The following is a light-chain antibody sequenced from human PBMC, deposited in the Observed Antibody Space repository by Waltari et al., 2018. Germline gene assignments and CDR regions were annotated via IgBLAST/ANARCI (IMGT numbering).Light chain of an antibody. J-gene: IGKJ2*01. CDR1: QTVLYSDTNKNY. V-gene: IGKV4-1*01. Sequence: DIVMTQSPDSLAVALGERATIPCKSSQTVLYSDTNKNYLAWYQQKPGQSPKLLIYWASTRQSWVPDRFSGSGSGKDFTLTVSSLQAEDVAVYYCQKYYTTPYTFGQGTKLEIK. CDR2: WAS. CDR3: QKYYTTPYT.